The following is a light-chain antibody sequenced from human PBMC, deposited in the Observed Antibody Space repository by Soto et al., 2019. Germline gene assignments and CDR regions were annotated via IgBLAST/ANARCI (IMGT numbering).Light chain of an antibody. CDR3: QSYDSSLSDVV. Sequence: QSALTQPPSVSGAPGQRVTISCTGSSSNIGAGYDVNWYQQLPGTAPKLLVFAYNNRPSGVPDRFSGSKSGTSASLAITGLQAEDESDYYCQSYDSSLSDVVFGGGTKLTVL. CDR1: SSNIGAGYD. V-gene: IGLV1-40*01. J-gene: IGLJ2*01. CDR2: AYN.